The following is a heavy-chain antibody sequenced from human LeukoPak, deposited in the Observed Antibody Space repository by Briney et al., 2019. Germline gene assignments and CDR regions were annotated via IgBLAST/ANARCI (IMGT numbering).Heavy chain of an antibody. V-gene: IGHV1-2*02. D-gene: IGHD4/OR15-4a*01. CDR1: GFTLSGYG. J-gene: IGHJ4*02. CDR2: INPNSGGT. CDR3: ARVQGAWDFDY. Sequence: GGSLRLSCAASGFTLSGYGMHWVRQAPGQGLEWMGWINPNSGGTNYAQKFQGRVTMTRDTSISTAYMELSRLRSDDTAVYYCARVQGAWDFDYWGQGTLVTVSS.